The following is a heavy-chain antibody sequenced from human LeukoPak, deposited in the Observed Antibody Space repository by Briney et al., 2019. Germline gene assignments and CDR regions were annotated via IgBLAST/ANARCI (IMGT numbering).Heavy chain of an antibody. V-gene: IGHV3-23*01. CDR1: GFTFSIYA. CDR3: AKFSLDY. J-gene: IGHJ4*02. Sequence: GSLRVSCAASGFTFSIYAMSWVRQAPGKGLEGNSAIAGRGGSTDYADTVKGRFTISKDNAKNTLYLQMTSLRAKAAAVYYCAKFSLDYWGQGTLVTVSS. CDR2: IAGRGGST.